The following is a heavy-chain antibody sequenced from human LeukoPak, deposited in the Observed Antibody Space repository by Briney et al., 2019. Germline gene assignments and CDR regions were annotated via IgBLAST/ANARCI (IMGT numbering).Heavy chain of an antibody. J-gene: IGHJ4*02. CDR2: IYFTGST. D-gene: IGHD2-2*01. CDR1: GGSISSNNYY. V-gene: IGHV4-39*01. CDR3: ARRSYCSSMTCSRTFDC. Sequence: PSETLSLTCTVSGGSISSNNYYWGWIRQPPGKGLEWIGNIYFTGSTNYSPSLKRRVTISVDTSNNQFSLKLISVTAADTAVYYCARRSYCSSMTCSRTFDCWGQGTLVIVSS.